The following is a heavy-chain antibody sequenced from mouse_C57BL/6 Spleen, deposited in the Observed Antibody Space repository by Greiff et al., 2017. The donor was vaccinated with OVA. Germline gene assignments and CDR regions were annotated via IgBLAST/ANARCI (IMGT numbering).Heavy chain of an antibody. CDR3: ARRDDGYYPFDY. J-gene: IGHJ2*01. Sequence: QVQLKQSGPELVKPGASVKISCKASGYAFSSSWMNWVKQRPGKGLEWIGRIYPGDGDTNYNGKFKGKATLTADKSSSTAYMQLSSLTSEDSAVYFCARRDDGYYPFDYWGQGTTLTVSS. CDR1: GYAFSSSW. CDR2: IYPGDGDT. D-gene: IGHD2-3*01. V-gene: IGHV1-82*01.